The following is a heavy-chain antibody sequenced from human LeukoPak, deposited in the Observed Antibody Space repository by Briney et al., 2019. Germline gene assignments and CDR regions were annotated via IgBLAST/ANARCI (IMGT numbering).Heavy chain of an antibody. CDR2: IYYSGST. V-gene: IGHV4-61*08. J-gene: IGHJ4*02. Sequence: SETLSLTCTVSGGSISSGDYYWSWIRQPPGKGLEWIGYIYYSGSTNYNPSLKSRVTISVDTSKNQFSLKLSSVTAADTAVYYCARSPGRFLEWLLQTYYFDYWGQGTLVTVSS. CDR3: ARSPGRFLEWLLQTYYFDY. D-gene: IGHD3-3*01. CDR1: GGSISSGDYY.